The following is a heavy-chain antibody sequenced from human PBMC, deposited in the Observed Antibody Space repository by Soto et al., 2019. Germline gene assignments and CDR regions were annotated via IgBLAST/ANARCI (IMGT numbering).Heavy chain of an antibody. V-gene: IGHV3-23*01. D-gene: IGHD6-13*01. Sequence: PGGSLRLSCAASGFTFRSYPMTWARQAPGKGLEWVSSIGFSDGDTHYAGSVRGRFTIFRDNSENTLFLQMNSLRAEDTALYYCAKYSVAGSRYFDYWGQGTLVTVSS. CDR3: AKYSVAGSRYFDY. CDR1: GFTFRSYP. J-gene: IGHJ4*02. CDR2: IGFSDGDT.